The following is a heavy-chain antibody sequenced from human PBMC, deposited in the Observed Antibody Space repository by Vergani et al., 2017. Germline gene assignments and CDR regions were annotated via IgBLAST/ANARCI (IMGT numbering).Heavy chain of an antibody. V-gene: IGHV1-8*01. J-gene: IGHJ6*02. CDR1: GYTFTSYD. D-gene: IGHD5-24*01. CDR2: MNPNSGNT. Sequence: QVQLVQSGAEVKKPGASVKVSCKASGYTFTSYDINWVRQATGQGLEWMGWMNPNSGNTGYAQKFQGRVTMTRNTSISTSYMELSSLRSEDTAVYYCAREARDGYNYYYYYGMDVWGQGTTVTVSS. CDR3: AREARDGYNYYYYYGMDV.